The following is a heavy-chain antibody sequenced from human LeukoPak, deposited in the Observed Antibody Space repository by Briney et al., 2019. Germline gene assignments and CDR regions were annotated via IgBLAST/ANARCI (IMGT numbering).Heavy chain of an antibody. Sequence: PGGSLRLSCAASGFTFSSYSMNWVRQAPGKGLEWVSYISSSSSTIYYADSVKGRFTISRDNAKNSLYLKMNSLRAEDTAVYYCASDYYDFWSGYYSYYYYYMDVWGKGTTVTVSS. D-gene: IGHD3-3*01. J-gene: IGHJ6*03. CDR3: ASDYYDFWSGYYSYYYYYMDV. CDR1: GFTFSSYS. V-gene: IGHV3-48*04. CDR2: ISSSSSTI.